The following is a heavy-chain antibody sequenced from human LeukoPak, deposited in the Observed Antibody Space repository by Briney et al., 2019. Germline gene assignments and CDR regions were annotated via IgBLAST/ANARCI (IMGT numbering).Heavy chain of an antibody. V-gene: IGHV4-59*06. CDR3: ARVPDYGDYEGNFDY. D-gene: IGHD4-17*01. CDR1: GGSISSYY. J-gene: IGHJ4*02. CDR2: IYYSGST. Sequence: SETLSLTCTVSGGSISSYYWSWIRQHPGKGLEWIGYIYYSGSTYYNPSLKSRVTISVDTSKNQFSLKLSSVTAADTAVYYCARVPDYGDYEGNFDYWGQGTLVTVSS.